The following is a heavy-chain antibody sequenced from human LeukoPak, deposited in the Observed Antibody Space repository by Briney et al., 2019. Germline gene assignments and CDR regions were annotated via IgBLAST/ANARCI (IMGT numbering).Heavy chain of an antibody. D-gene: IGHD3-10*01. J-gene: IGHJ4*02. CDR3: AKLSYYYGSGSYHPFDY. CDR1: GFTFSSYG. V-gene: IGHV3-30*02. Sequence: PGGSLRLSCAASGFTFSSYGMHWVRQAPGKGREWVAFIRYDGSNKYYADSVKGRFTIFRDNSKNTLYLQMNSLRAEDTAVYYCAKLSYYYGSGSYHPFDYWGPGTLVTVSS. CDR2: IRYDGSNK.